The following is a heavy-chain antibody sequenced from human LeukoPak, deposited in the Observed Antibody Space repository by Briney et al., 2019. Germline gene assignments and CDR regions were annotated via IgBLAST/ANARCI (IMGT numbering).Heavy chain of an antibody. J-gene: IGHJ4*02. CDR2: ISGSVDST. CDR3: AKRANHGDFDY. D-gene: IGHD1-14*01. V-gene: IGHV3-23*01. Sequence: GGSLRLSYAASGFTFSNYAMNWVRQAPGRGLEWVSVISGSVDSTYYADSVKGRFTISRDNSKNTLYLQMNSLIAEDTAVYYCAKRANHGDFDYWGQGTLVTVSS. CDR1: GFTFSNYA.